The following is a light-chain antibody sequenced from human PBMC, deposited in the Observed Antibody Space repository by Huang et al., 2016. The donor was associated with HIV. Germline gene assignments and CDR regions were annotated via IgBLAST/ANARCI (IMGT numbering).Light chain of an antibody. CDR2: DAS. J-gene: IGKJ4*01. Sequence: EIVLTQSPATLSLSPGERATLSCRASQSVSSFLAWYQQKPGQAPRLLIYDASNRATGSPARFSGSGSGTDFTLTISSLEPEDFAVYYCQQRSSWLLTFGGGTKVAIK. CDR1: QSVSSF. CDR3: QQRSSWLLT. V-gene: IGKV3-11*01.